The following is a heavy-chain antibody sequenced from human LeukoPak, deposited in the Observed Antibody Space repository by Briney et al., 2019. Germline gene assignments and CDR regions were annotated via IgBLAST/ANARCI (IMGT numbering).Heavy chain of an antibody. CDR2: IYTSGST. J-gene: IGHJ6*03. Sequence: SETVSLTCTVSGGSISSYYWSWIRQPPGKGLEWIGYIYTSGSTNYNPSLKSRVTISVDTSKNQFSLKLSSVTAADTAVYYCARRFGEAEEYVYYYYMDVWGKGTTVTVSS. CDR1: GGSISSYY. D-gene: IGHD2-21*01. CDR3: ARRFGEAEEYVYYYYMDV. V-gene: IGHV4-4*09.